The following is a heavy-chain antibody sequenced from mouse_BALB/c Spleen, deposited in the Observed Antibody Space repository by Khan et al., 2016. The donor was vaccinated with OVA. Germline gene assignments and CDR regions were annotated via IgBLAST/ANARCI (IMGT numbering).Heavy chain of an antibody. Sequence: EVQLQQSGPELVKPGASVKMSCKASGYTFTDYYMKWMKQSHGKSLEWIGDINPNNGDTFFNQRFKGKATLTVDKSSSTASMQLNSLTSGDSAVYNCARGLFDVWGAGTTVTVSS. CDR3: ARGLFDV. CDR2: INPNNGDT. CDR1: GYTFTDYY. V-gene: IGHV1-26*01. J-gene: IGHJ1*01.